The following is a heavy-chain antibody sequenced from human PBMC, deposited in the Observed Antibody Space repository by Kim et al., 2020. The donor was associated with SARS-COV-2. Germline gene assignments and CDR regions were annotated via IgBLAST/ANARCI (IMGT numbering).Heavy chain of an antibody. D-gene: IGHD3-10*01. CDR2: ISGSDGST. J-gene: IGHJ4*02. Sequence: GGSLRLSCAASGFTFSSYAMSWVRQAPGKGLECVSAISGSDGSTYYAHSVKGRFTISRDNSKNTLYLQMNSLRAEDTAVYYCAKDPTYYYGSGKINYFDYWGQGTLVTVSS. V-gene: IGHV3-23*01. CDR1: GFTFSSYA. CDR3: AKDPTYYYGSGKINYFDY.